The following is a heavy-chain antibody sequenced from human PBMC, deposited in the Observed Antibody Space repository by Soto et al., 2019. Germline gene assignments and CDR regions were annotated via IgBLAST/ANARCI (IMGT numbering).Heavy chain of an antibody. CDR3: ARDPTERSSWYGNRFDP. V-gene: IGHV1-18*04. J-gene: IGHJ5*02. Sequence: QVQLVPSGAEVKKPGASVPVSCKASGYPFTSYGISWVRQAPGQGLAWMGWISAYNGNTNYAQKLQGRVTMTTDTSTSTAETEQRSRRSDDTAVYYCARDPTERSSWYGNRFDPRGQGTLGTGSS. CDR2: ISAYNGNT. D-gene: IGHD6-13*01. CDR1: GYPFTSYG.